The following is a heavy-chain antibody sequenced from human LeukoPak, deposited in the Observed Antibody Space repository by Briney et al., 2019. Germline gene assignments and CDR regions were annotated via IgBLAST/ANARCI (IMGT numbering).Heavy chain of an antibody. Sequence: GGSLRLSCAASGFTFSSYSMNWVRQAPGKGLEWVSSISSSSSYIYYADSVKGRFTISRDNSKNTLYLQMNSLRAEDTAVYYCTRESLRSFDYWGQGTLVTVSS. V-gene: IGHV3-21*01. CDR3: TRESLRSFDY. CDR2: ISSSSSYI. CDR1: GFTFSSYS. J-gene: IGHJ4*02.